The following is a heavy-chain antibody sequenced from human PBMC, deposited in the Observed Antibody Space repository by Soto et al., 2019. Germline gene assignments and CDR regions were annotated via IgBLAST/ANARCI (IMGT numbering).Heavy chain of an antibody. J-gene: IGHJ4*02. CDR2: IKEDGSER. D-gene: IGHD3-3*01. CDR3: ARDVGPVMIFGEALSGYFDF. Sequence: EVQLVESGGGLVQPGGSLRLSCAVSGFSFGNYWMSWVRQAPGKGLEWLASIKEDGSERYYLDSVKGRFTISRDNAKDSLSLQMNSLRGEDTAFYYCARDVGPVMIFGEALSGYFDFWGQGTLVTVSS. CDR1: GFSFGNYW. V-gene: IGHV3-7*03.